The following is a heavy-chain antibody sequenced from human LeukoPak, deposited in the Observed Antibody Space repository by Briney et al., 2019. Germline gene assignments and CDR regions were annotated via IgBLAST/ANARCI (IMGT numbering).Heavy chain of an antibody. CDR3: ARCCCSSTSCYLSWH. CDR1: GYTFTGHY. D-gene: IGHD2-2*01. J-gene: IGHJ4*02. Sequence: ASVKVSCKASGYTFTGHYVHWVRQAPGQGLEWMGWINPNSGATTYARKFQGSVTMTRDTSISTAYMELSSLRSDDTAVYYCARCCCSSTSCYLSWHWGQGTLVTVSS. V-gene: IGHV1-2*02. CDR2: INPNSGAT.